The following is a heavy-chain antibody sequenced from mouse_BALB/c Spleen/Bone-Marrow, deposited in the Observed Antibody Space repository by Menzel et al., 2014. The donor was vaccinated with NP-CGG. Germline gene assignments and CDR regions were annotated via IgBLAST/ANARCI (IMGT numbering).Heavy chain of an antibody. J-gene: IGHJ4*01. CDR1: GYSITSGYT. V-gene: IGHV3-1*02. CDR3: TITTVVNAMDD. D-gene: IGHD1-1*01. Sequence: EVQGVESGPDPVKPSQSLSLTCTVTGYSITSGYTWHWNRQFPGNTLEWMGYIHYTGTPNYNPSLKSRISITRDTSKNQFFQQVNSVTTEDTATYYCTITTVVNAMDDGGQGTSVTVSS. CDR2: IHYTGTP.